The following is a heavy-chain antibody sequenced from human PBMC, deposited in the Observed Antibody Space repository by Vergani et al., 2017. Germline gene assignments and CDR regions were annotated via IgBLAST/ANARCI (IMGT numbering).Heavy chain of an antibody. CDR2: IYYSGST. V-gene: IGHV4-39*07. Sequence: QLQLQESGPGLVKPSETLSLTCTVSGGSISSSSYYWGWIRQPPGKGLEWIGSIYYSGSTYYNPAPKSRVTISVDTSKNQFSLKLSSVTAADTAVYYCAGDEVRGVPFDYWGQGTLVTVSS. D-gene: IGHD3-10*01. CDR3: AGDEVRGVPFDY. CDR1: GGSISSSSYY. J-gene: IGHJ4*02.